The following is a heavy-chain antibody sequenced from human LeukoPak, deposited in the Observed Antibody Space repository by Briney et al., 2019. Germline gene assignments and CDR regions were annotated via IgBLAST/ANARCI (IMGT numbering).Heavy chain of an antibody. CDR2: VNREGSET. Sequence: GGSLRLSCAASGFALSSHWMTWVRQVPGRGPEWVANVNREGSETYYLDSVKGRFTISKDNAKNSLYLQMNSLSAEDTALYHCARNNGMDVWGQGTTVIVSS. V-gene: IGHV3-7*03. CDR1: GFALSSHW. J-gene: IGHJ6*02. CDR3: ARNNGMDV.